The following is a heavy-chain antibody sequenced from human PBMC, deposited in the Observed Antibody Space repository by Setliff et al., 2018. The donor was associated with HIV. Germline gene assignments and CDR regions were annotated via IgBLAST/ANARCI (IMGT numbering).Heavy chain of an antibody. D-gene: IGHD6-13*01. CDR1: GGSISSYY. Sequence: SETLSLPCTVSGGSISSYYWSWIRQPPGKGLEWIGYIYYSGRTNYNPSLKSRVTISVHTSKNQFSLKLSSVTAADTAVYYWASSQQQLNPPDHGGQGTLVTVSS. CDR2: IYYSGRT. CDR3: ASSQQQLNPPDH. J-gene: IGHJ5*02. V-gene: IGHV4-59*01.